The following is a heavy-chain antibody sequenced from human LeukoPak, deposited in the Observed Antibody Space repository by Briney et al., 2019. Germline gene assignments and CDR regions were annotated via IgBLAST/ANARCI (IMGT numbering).Heavy chain of an antibody. D-gene: IGHD3-22*01. J-gene: IGHJ4*02. V-gene: IGHV1-2*02. CDR1: GYTFTGYY. CDR3: ASNSKATVYYYDSSGYYPFDY. CDR2: INPNSGGT. Sequence: ASVKVSCKASGYTFTGYYTHWVRQAPGQGLEWMGWINPNSGGTNYAQKFQGRVTMTRDTSISTAYMELSRLRSDDTAVYYCASNSKATVYYYDSSGYYPFDYWGQGTLVTVSS.